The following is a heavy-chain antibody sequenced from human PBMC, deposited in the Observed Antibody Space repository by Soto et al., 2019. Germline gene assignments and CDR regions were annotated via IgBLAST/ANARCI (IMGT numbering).Heavy chain of an antibody. Sequence: GGSLRLSCAASGFTFSNYAMSWVRQGPGKGLEWLSAIDGVPGGTYYADSVKGRFTVSRDNSKNTLYLQMDSLRAEDTAVYYCARSTYYYDSSGYYPYYYYGMDVWGQGTTVTVSS. CDR1: GFTFSNYA. CDR2: IDGVPGGT. V-gene: IGHV3-23*01. J-gene: IGHJ6*02. CDR3: ARSTYYYDSSGYYPYYYYGMDV. D-gene: IGHD3-22*01.